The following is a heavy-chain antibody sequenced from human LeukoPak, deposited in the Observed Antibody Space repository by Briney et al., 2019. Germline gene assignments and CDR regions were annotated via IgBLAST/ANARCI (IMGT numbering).Heavy chain of an antibody. CDR1: GFTVSSNY. Sequence: PGGSLRLSCAASGFTVSSNYMSWVRQAPGKGLEWVSVIYSGGSTYYADSVKGRFTISRDNAKNSLYLQMNSLRAEDTAVYYCQTDDSSGYYLSRDAFDIWGQGTMVTVSS. J-gene: IGHJ3*02. D-gene: IGHD3-22*01. CDR2: IYSGGST. V-gene: IGHV3-53*01. CDR3: QTDDSSGYYLSRDAFDI.